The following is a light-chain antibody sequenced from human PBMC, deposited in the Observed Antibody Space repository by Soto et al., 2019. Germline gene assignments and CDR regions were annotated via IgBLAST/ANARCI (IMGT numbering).Light chain of an antibody. CDR1: QSVNSL. CDR3: QQYNKWPIT. CDR2: RAS. V-gene: IGKV3-15*01. Sequence: DIVMTQSPATLSVSPGEGATLSCRASQSVNSLLAWYQQKPGQAPRLLIYRASTRAAGVPDRFSGSGSGTEFTLTISSLQSEDFAVYYCQQYNKWPITFGQGTRLEIK. J-gene: IGKJ5*01.